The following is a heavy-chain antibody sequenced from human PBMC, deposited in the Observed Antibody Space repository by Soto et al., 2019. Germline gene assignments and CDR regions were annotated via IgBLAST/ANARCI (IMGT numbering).Heavy chain of an antibody. J-gene: IGHJ4*02. D-gene: IGHD1-7*01. Sequence: SETLSLTCTVSGGSISSSSYYWGWIRQPPGKGLEWIGSIYYSGSTYYNPSLKSRVTISVDTSKNQFSLKLSSVTAADTAVYYCARGEGELLDYWGQGTLVTVSS. CDR2: IYYSGST. V-gene: IGHV4-39*01. CDR1: GGSISSSSYY. CDR3: ARGEGELLDY.